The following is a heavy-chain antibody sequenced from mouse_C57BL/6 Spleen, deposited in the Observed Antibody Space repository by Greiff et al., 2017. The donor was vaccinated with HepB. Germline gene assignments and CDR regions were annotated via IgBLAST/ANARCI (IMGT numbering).Heavy chain of an antibody. CDR3: AREVDGYYPYWYFDV. CDR2: ISDGGSYT. CDR1: GFTFSSYA. J-gene: IGHJ1*03. V-gene: IGHV5-4*01. Sequence: VKVVESGGGLVKPGGSLKLSCAASGFTFSSYAMSWVRQTPEKRLEWVATISDGGSYTYYPDNVKGRFTISRDNAKNNLYLQMSHLKSEDTAMYYCAREVDGYYPYWYFDVWGTGTTVTVSS. D-gene: IGHD2-3*01.